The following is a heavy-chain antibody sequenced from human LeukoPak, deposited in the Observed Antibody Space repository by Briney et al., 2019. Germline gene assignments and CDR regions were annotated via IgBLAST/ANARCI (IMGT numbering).Heavy chain of an antibody. CDR2: INQSGGST. Sequence: EASVKVSCKASGYTFTSYYMHWVRQAPGQGLEWMGIINQSGGSTSNAQKFQGRVTMTRDTSTSTVYMELRSLRSEDTAVYYCARVPQLLSGGDYWGQGTLVTVSS. V-gene: IGHV1-46*01. D-gene: IGHD2-2*01. CDR1: GYTFTSYY. J-gene: IGHJ4*02. CDR3: ARVPQLLSGGDY.